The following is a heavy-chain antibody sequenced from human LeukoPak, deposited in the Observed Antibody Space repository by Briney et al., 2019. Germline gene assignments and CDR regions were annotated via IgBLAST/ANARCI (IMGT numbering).Heavy chain of an antibody. CDR2: ITSGGDT. CDR3: ANYKRGPSYFFDS. Sequence: PGGSLRLSCAASGFTFSSYAMTWVRQAPGKGLEWVSVITSGGDTYYADSLKGRFTISRDNSKNTLYLQMDSLRAEDTAVYYCANYKRGPSYFFDSWGKGTLVTVSS. V-gene: IGHV3-23*01. D-gene: IGHD3-10*01. CDR1: GFTFSSYA. J-gene: IGHJ4*02.